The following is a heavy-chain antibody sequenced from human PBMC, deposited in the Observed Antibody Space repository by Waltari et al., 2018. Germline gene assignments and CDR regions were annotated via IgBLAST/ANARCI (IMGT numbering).Heavy chain of an antibody. J-gene: IGHJ6*02. CDR3: ASAIPVVTAPLYGGMDV. CDR2: INHSGST. V-gene: IGHV4-34*01. Sequence: QVQLQQWGAGLLKPSETLSLTCAVYGGSFSGYYWSWIRQPPGKGLEWIGEINHSGSTNYNPALKSRVTISVDTSKNQFSLKLSSVTAADTAVYYCASAIPVVTAPLYGGMDVWGQGTTVTVSS. D-gene: IGHD2-2*02. CDR1: GGSFSGYY.